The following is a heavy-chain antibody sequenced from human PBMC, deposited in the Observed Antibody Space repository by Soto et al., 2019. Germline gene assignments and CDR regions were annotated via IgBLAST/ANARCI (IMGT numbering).Heavy chain of an antibody. CDR2: ISSNSSYI. Sequence: GGSLRLSCAASGFTFSSYSMNWVRQAPGKGLECVSSISSNSSYIYYADSVKGRFTISRDNAKNSLYLQMNSLRAEDTAVYYCARDTVDESAMVTAFDYWGQGTLVTVSS. V-gene: IGHV3-21*01. CDR3: ARDTVDESAMVTAFDY. D-gene: IGHD5-18*01. CDR1: GFTFSSYS. J-gene: IGHJ4*02.